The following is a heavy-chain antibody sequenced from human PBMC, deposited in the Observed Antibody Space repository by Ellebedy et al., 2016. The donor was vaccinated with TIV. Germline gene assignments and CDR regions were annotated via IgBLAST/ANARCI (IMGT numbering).Heavy chain of an antibody. V-gene: IGHV3-23*01. J-gene: IGHJ4*02. Sequence: GESLKISCAGSGFTFSSYAMTWFRQAPGKGLEWVSTITGPADITLYADSVKGRFTISRDDSKNTLYLQMNSLRVEDTAMYYCAKDYRGSDPLFDSWGQGTLVTVSS. CDR3: AKDYRGSDPLFDS. D-gene: IGHD1-26*01. CDR2: ITGPADIT. CDR1: GFTFSSYA.